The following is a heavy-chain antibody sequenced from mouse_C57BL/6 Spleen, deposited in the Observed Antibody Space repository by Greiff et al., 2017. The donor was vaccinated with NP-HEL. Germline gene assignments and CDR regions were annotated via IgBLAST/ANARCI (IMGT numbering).Heavy chain of an antibody. CDR1: GYAFSSSW. J-gene: IGHJ1*03. Sequence: VQLQESGPELVKPGASVKISCKASGYAFSSSWMNWVKQRPGKGLEWIGRIYPGDGDTNYNGKFKGKATLTADKSSSTAYMQLSSLTSEDSAVYFCARRGITTVANWYFDVWGTGTTVTVSS. D-gene: IGHD1-1*01. CDR2: IYPGDGDT. V-gene: IGHV1-82*01. CDR3: ARRGITTVANWYFDV.